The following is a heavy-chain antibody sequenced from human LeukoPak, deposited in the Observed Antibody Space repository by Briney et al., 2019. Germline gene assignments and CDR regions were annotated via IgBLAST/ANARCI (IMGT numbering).Heavy chain of an antibody. Sequence: GGSLRLSCAASGFTFDDYGMSWVRQAPEKGLEWVSGINWNGGSTGYADSVKGRFTIASDNAKNALYLQMNSLSAEDTALYYCARAKYYYDSSGYCDWGQGTLVTVSS. V-gene: IGHV3-20*04. CDR2: INWNGGST. CDR1: GFTFDDYG. CDR3: ARAKYYYDSSGYCD. D-gene: IGHD3-22*01. J-gene: IGHJ4*02.